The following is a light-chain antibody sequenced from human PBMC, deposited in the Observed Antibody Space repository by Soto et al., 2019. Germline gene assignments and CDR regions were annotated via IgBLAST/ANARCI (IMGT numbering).Light chain of an antibody. V-gene: IGKV3-20*01. Sequence: VLTQCPGTMTLTPGKRATLSCSARQSVSNNYLAWYQQKPGEAPRLPMYGTSNRAAGIPDRFSGSGSGADYSLTISRLEPEDDAVYYCQQYGSSHLLRFGPGTKVDIK. J-gene: IGKJ3*01. CDR2: GTS. CDR3: QQYGSSHLLR. CDR1: QSVSNNY.